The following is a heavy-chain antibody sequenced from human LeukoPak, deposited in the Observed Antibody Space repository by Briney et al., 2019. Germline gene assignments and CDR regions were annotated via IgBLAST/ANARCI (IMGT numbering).Heavy chain of an antibody. CDR2: IYYSGST. V-gene: IGHV4-39*07. CDR3: ARDLVTVTKGFDI. D-gene: IGHD4-17*01. CDR1: GGSISSSSYY. J-gene: IGHJ3*02. Sequence: PSETLSLTCTVSGGSISSSSYYWGWIRQPPGKGLEWIGSIYYSGSTYYNPSLKSRVTISIDTSKNQFSLKLSSVTAADTAVYYCARDLVTVTKGFDIWGQGTMVSVSS.